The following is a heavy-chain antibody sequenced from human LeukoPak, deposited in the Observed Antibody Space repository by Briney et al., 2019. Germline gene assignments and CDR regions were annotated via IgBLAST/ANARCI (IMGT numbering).Heavy chain of an antibody. D-gene: IGHD3-10*01. Sequence: PGGSLRLSCAASGFTFNSYEFYWVRQAPGKGLEWIAYISSGATTIKYAGSVKGQFTISRDDAKKSVFLQMNSLRDDDTAIYYCGAGRQFIGAFDIWGQGTLVNVSP. CDR1: GFTFNSYE. CDR2: ISSGATTI. CDR3: GAGRQFIGAFDI. J-gene: IGHJ3*02. V-gene: IGHV3-48*03.